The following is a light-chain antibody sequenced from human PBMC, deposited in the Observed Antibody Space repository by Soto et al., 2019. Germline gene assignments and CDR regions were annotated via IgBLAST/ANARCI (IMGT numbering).Light chain of an antibody. J-gene: IGKJ2*01. V-gene: IGKV3-20*01. CDR2: GIY. CDR1: QSVSNSY. Sequence: ESVLTQSPDTLSLSPGERATLFCRASQSVSNSYFAWYQQRPGQAPRLLIHGIYNRATGIPGRFSGSGSGTDFTLTISRLEPEDFVMYYCQQYSTLPHTFGPGTKLEVK. CDR3: QQYSTLPHT.